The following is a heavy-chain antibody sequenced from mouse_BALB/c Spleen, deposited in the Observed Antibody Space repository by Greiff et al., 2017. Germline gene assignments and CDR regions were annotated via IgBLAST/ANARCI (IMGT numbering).Heavy chain of an antibody. J-gene: IGHJ1*01. V-gene: IGHV1-15*01. CDR3: ARLYDSHWYFDV. D-gene: IGHD2-4*01. Sequence: VQLQQSGAELVRPGASVTLSCKASGYTFTDYEMHWVKQTPVHGLEWIGAIDPETGGTAYNQKFKGKATLTADKSSSTAYMQLSSLKSEDSAVYFCARLYDSHWYFDVWGAGTTVTVSS. CDR2: IDPETGGT. CDR1: GYTFTDYE.